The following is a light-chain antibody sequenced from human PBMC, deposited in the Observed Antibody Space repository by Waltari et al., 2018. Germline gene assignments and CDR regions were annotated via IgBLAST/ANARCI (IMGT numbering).Light chain of an antibody. Sequence: QSALTQPASVSGSPGQSITISCTGTSSDVGGYNYVSWYQRHPGKAPKLMIYDVSNRPSVVSNRFSGSKSGNTASLTISGLQAEDEGDYYCSSYTSSNIPYVVFGGGTKLTVL. V-gene: IGLV2-14*03. J-gene: IGLJ2*01. CDR1: SSDVGGYNY. CDR3: SSYTSSNIPYVV. CDR2: DVS.